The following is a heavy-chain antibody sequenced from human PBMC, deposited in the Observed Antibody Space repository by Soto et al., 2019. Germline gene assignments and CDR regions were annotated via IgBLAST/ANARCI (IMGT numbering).Heavy chain of an antibody. Sequence: QVQLVESGGGVVQPGRSLRLSCAASGFTFSNYGMHWVRQGPGKGLEWEAVIWYDGSHKDYADSVKGRFTISRDNSENTLYLQMNSLGVDDTAVYYCARDLDANYGGGLGWGQGTLVTVSS. D-gene: IGHD3-16*01. CDR2: IWYDGSHK. V-gene: IGHV3-33*01. CDR3: ARDLDANYGGGLG. CDR1: GFTFSNYG. J-gene: IGHJ4*02.